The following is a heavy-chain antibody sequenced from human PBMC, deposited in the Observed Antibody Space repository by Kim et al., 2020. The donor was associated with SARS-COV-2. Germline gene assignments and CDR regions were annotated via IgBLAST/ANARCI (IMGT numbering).Heavy chain of an antibody. Sequence: GGSLRLSCAASGFTFSSYDMHWVRQATGKGLEWVSAIGTAGDTYYPGSVKGRFTISRENAKNSLYLQMNNLRAGDTAVYYCARGSGWVVDWYFDLWGRGTLVTVSS. V-gene: IGHV3-13*01. J-gene: IGHJ2*01. D-gene: IGHD3-10*01. CDR3: ARGSGWVVDWYFDL. CDR2: IGTAGDT. CDR1: GFTFSSYD.